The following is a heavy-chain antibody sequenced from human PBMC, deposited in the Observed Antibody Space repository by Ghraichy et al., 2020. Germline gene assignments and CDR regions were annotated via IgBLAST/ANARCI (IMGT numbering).Heavy chain of an antibody. CDR2: ISGSGGST. V-gene: IGHV3-23*01. J-gene: IGHJ4*02. CDR1: GFTFSSYA. CDR3: ANQADYDFWSGYYLDY. D-gene: IGHD3-3*01. Sequence: GGSLRLSCAASGFTFSSYAMSWVRQAPGKGLEWVSAISGSGGSTYYADSVKGRFTISRDNSKNTLYLQMNSLRAEDTAVYYCANQADYDFWSGYYLDYWGQGTLVTVSS.